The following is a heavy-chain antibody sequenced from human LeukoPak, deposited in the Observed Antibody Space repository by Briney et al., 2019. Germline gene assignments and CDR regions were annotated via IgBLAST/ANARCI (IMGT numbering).Heavy chain of an antibody. D-gene: IGHD3-22*01. CDR2: IYYSGST. CDR1: GGSISSSSYY. CDR3: ARHGLYYYDSPRDAFDI. V-gene: IGHV4-39*01. J-gene: IGHJ3*02. Sequence: SETLSLTCTVSGGSISSSSYYWGWIRQPPGKGLEWIGRIYYSGSTYYNPSLKSRVIISVDTSKNQFSLKLSSVTAADTAVYYCARHGLYYYDSPRDAFDIWGQGTMVTVSS.